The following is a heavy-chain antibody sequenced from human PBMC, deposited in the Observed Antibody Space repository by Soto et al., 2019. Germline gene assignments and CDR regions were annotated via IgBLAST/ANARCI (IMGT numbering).Heavy chain of an antibody. J-gene: IGHJ4*02. CDR2: IYWDGDK. D-gene: IGHD5-12*01. Sequence: QITLKESGPTLVKPTQTLTLTCTFSGFSLSTSGVGVGWIRQPPGKALEWLALIYWDGDKRYSPALKSRLTIMMDTSNYRVVLILTIMDLVDTATYFCVHTHKWLRVDSWGQGTLVPVS. CDR3: VHTHKWLRVDS. CDR1: GFSLSTSGVG. V-gene: IGHV2-5*02.